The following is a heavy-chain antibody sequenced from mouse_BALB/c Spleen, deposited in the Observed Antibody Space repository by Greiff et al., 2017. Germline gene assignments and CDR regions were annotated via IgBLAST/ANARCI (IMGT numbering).Heavy chain of an antibody. D-gene: IGHD2-1*01. CDR3: ARGGGNYWYFDV. J-gene: IGHJ1*01. CDR2: INPSNGRT. CDR1: GYTFTSYW. V-gene: IGHV1S81*02. Sequence: VQLQQSGAELVKPGASVKLSCKASGYTFTSYWMHWVKQRPGQGLEWIGEINPSNGRTNYNEKFKSKATLTVDKSSSTAYMQLSSLTSEDSAVYYCARGGGNYWYFDVWGAGTTVTVSS.